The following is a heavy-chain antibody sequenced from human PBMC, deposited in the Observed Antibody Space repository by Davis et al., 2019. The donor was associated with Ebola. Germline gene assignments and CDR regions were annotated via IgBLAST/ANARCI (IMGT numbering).Heavy chain of an antibody. CDR2: IIPIFGTA. D-gene: IGHD7-27*01. Sequence: SVKVSCKASGGTFSSYAISWVRQAPGQGLEWMGGIIPIFGTANYAQKFQGRVTITADESTSTAYMELSSLRSEDTAVYYCATPMAWGYYFDYWGQGTLVTVSS. CDR3: ATPMAWGYYFDY. CDR1: GGTFSSYA. J-gene: IGHJ4*02. V-gene: IGHV1-69*13.